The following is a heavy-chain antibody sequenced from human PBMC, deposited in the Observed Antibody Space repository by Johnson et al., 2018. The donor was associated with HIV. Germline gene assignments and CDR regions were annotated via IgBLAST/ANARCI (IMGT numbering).Heavy chain of an antibody. J-gene: IGHJ3*02. CDR1: GFNFDDYA. V-gene: IGHV3-9*01. Sequence: VQLVESGGGLVQPGRSLRLSCAASGFNFDDYAMHWVRQAPGKGLEWVSGINWNSGSIGYADSVKGRFTISRDNAKNSLYLQMNSLRAEDTALYYCTKDLGDGSSCYCPSCYVFNIWGQGTRVTVSS. CDR2: INWNSGSI. CDR3: TKDLGDGSSCYCPSCYVFNI. D-gene: IGHD3-22*01.